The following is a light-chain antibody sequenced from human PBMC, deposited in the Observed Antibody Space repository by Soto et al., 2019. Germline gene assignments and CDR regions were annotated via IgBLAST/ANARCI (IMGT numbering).Light chain of an antibody. J-gene: IGKJ5*01. V-gene: IGKV3-20*01. Sequence: EIVLPQTPGTLSLSPGERATLSCRASQSFRLTDLSWYQQKPGQAPRLLIYGAFSRATGIPDRFSASGSGTDFTLTISTLQPEDFATYYCQQNYSTPITFGQGTRLDIK. CDR3: QQNYSTPIT. CDR1: QSFRLTD. CDR2: GAF.